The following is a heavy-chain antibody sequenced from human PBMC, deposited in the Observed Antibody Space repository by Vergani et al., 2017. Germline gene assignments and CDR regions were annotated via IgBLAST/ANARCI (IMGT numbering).Heavy chain of an antibody. Sequence: QVQLQESGPGLVKPSQTLSLTCTVSGGSISSGSYYWSWIRQPAGKGLEWIVRIYTSGSTNYNPSLKSRVTISVDTSKNQFSLKLSSVTAADTAVYYCARVDYRRFGELFVYYYGMDVWGQGTTVTVSS. D-gene: IGHD3-10*01. CDR1: GGSISSGSYY. CDR3: ARVDYRRFGELFVYYYGMDV. J-gene: IGHJ6*02. CDR2: IYTSGST. V-gene: IGHV4-61*02.